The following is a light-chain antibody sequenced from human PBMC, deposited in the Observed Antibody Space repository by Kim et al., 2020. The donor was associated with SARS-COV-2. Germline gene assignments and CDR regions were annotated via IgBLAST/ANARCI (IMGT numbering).Light chain of an antibody. CDR3: SSYPGSNDLGV. CDR1: RSDVGGYNY. J-gene: IGLJ3*02. CDR2: DVS. Sequence: QSALTQPPSASGSPGQSVILSCTGTRSDVGGYNYVSWYQHHPGKAPKLMIYDVSKRPSGVPDRFSGSKSGHTASLTVSGLQAEDEADYYCSSYPGSNDLGVFGGGTKLTVL. V-gene: IGLV2-8*01.